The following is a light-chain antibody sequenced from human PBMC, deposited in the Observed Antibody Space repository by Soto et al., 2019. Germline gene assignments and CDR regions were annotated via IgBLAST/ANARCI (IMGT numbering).Light chain of an antibody. CDR1: SSNIGARYD. CDR2: GNS. CDR3: QSYDSSRSGHVV. Sequence: QSVLTQPPSVSGAPGQRVTISCTGSSSNIGARYDVHWYQQLPGTAPKLLIYGNSNRPSGVPDRFSGSKSGTSASLAITGLQAEDEADYYCQSYDSSRSGHVVFGGGTKLTVL. J-gene: IGLJ2*01. V-gene: IGLV1-40*01.